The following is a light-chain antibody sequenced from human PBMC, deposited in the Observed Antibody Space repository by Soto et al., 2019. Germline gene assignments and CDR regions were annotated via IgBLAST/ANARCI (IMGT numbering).Light chain of an antibody. J-gene: IGLJ2*01. CDR3: SSYAGANAVV. CDR2: EVS. CDR1: SSDVGGYNY. V-gene: IGLV2-8*01. Sequence: QSALTQPPSASGSPGQSVTISCTGMSSDVGGYNYVSWYQQHPGKAPKLMIYEVSKRPLGVPDRFSGSTSGNTASLTVSGLQADDDADYYCSSYAGANAVVFGGGTKLTVL.